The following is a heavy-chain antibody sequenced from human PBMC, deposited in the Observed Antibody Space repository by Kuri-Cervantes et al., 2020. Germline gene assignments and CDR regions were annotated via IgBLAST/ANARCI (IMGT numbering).Heavy chain of an antibody. CDR1: GFTVSSNY. J-gene: IGHJ4*02. V-gene: IGHV3-66*03. D-gene: IGHD6-19*01. CDR3: AKDGGGWPMMPTDF. CDR2: IYSCGST. Sequence: GESLKISCAASGFTVSSNYMSWVRQAPGKGLEWVPVIYSCGSTYYADSVKGRFTISRDNSKNTLYLQMNDLRPDDTAIYYCAKDGGGWPMMPTDFWGQGTLVTVSS.